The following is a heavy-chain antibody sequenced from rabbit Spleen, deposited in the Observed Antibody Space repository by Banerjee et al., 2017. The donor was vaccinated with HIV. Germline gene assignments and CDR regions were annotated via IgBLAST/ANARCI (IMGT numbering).Heavy chain of an antibody. V-gene: IGHV1S45*01. CDR2: IYTGSGST. CDR3: ARGAANNGDGHTL. J-gene: IGHJ3*01. D-gene: IGHD2-1*01. CDR1: GFSFSSGYY. Sequence: QEQLVESGGGLVQPEGSLTLTCTASGFSFSSGYYYMCWVRQAPGKGLEWIGCIYTGSGSTYYASWAKGRFTVSKTSSTTVTLQMTSLTAADTATYFCARGAANNGDGHTLWGQGTLVTVS.